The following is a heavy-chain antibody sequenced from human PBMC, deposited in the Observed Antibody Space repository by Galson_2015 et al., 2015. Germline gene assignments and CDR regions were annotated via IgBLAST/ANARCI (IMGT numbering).Heavy chain of an antibody. CDR1: GGSISSGGYY. CDR3: ARRPLAGTTWGGAFDI. D-gene: IGHD1-7*01. J-gene: IGHJ3*02. V-gene: IGHV4-31*03. CDR2: IYYSGST. Sequence: TLSLTCTVSGGSISSGGYYWSWIRQHPGKGLEWIGYIYYSGSTYYNPSLKSRVTISVDTSKNQFSLKLSSVTAADTAVYYCARRPLAGTTWGGAFDIWGQGTMVTVSS.